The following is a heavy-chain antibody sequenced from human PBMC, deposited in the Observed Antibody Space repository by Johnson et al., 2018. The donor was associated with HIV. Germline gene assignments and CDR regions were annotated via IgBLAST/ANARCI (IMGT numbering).Heavy chain of an antibody. Sequence: EVKLLESGGGLVKPGGSLRLSCAASGLTFRNAWMSWVRQAPGKGLEWVGRIKSKTDGGTTDYAAPVKGRFTISRDDSKNTLYLQMNSMKTEDTAVYYCTTGDSQGVAFDIWGQGTMVAVSS. V-gene: IGHV3-15*01. CDR2: IKSKTDGGTT. J-gene: IGHJ3*02. CDR3: TTGDSQGVAFDI. CDR1: GLTFRNAW. D-gene: IGHD3-10*01.